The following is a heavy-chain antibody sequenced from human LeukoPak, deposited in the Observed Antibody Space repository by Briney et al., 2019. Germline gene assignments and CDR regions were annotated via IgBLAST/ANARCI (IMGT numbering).Heavy chain of an antibody. V-gene: IGHV4-4*07. J-gene: IGHJ4*02. CDR2: IYTSGST. CDR3: ARDRYTQFFDY. CDR1: GGSISSYY. Sequence: SETLSLTCTVSGGSISSYYWSWIRQLAGKGLEWIGRIYTSGSTNYNPSLKNRVTMSVDTSKNQFSLKLSSVTAADTAVYYCARDRYTQFFDYWGQGTLVTVSS. D-gene: IGHD5-18*01.